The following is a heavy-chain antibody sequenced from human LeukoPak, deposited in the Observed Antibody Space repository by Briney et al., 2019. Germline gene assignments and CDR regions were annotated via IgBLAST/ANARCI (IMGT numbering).Heavy chain of an antibody. D-gene: IGHD6-6*01. CDR2: IYYSGST. J-gene: IGHJ4*02. Sequence: SETLSLTCTVSGGSISSHYWSWIRQPPGKGLEWIGYIYYSGSTNYNPSLKSRVTISVDTSKNQFSLKLSSVTAADTAVYYCAREYSSSSFFDYWGQGTLATVSS. V-gene: IGHV4-59*11. CDR3: AREYSSSSFFDY. CDR1: GGSISSHY.